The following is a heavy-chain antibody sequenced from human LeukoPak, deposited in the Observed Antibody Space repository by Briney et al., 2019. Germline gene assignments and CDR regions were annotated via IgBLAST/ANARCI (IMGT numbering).Heavy chain of an antibody. CDR2: ISPTGST. V-gene: IGHV4-4*07. J-gene: IGHJ4*02. CDR1: RGSITPHY. Sequence: SETLSLTCTVSRGSITPHYWSWIRQPAGKGLDWIGRISPTGSTNYNPSLNSRVTMSVDTSKNQLSLTLNSVTAADTAVYYCAREVEMATQFDFWGQGTLVTVSS. D-gene: IGHD5-24*01. CDR3: AREVEMATQFDF.